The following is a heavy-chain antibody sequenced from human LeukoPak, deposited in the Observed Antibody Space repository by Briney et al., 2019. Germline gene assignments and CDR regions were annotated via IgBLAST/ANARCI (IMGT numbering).Heavy chain of an antibody. CDR3: ARGSIGPDY. V-gene: IGHV1-69*05. J-gene: IGHJ4*02. CDR2: IIPIFGTA. CDR1: GGTFSSYA. Sequence: SVKVSCKASGGTFSSYAISWVRQAPGQGLEWMGGIIPIFGTANYAQKFQGRVTITTDESTSTAYMKLSSLRAEDTAIYYCARGSIGPDYWGQGTLVTVSS.